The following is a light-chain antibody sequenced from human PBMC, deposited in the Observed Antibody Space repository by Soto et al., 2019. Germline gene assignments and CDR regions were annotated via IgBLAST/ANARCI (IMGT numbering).Light chain of an antibody. V-gene: IGLV2-14*01. Sequence: QSALTQPASVSGSPGQSITISCTGSSGDIGYYNYVSWYQHHPGKAPKLMIYEVTDRPSGVSNRFSGSKSGNTASLTISGLQAEDEAEYYCSSYTNINTRACVFGTGTKVTVL. CDR3: SSYTNINTRACV. J-gene: IGLJ1*01. CDR2: EVT. CDR1: SGDIGYYNY.